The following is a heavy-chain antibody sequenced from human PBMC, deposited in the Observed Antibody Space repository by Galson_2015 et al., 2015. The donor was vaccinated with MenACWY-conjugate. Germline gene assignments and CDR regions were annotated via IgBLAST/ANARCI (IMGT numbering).Heavy chain of an antibody. CDR3: ARVVISAFDI. CDR2: INPSGGST. Sequence: GIINPSGGSTSYAQKFQGRVTMTRDTSTSTVYMELSSLRSEDTAVYYCARVVISAFDIWGQGTMVTASS. J-gene: IGHJ3*02. V-gene: IGHV1-46*03. D-gene: IGHD3-22*01.